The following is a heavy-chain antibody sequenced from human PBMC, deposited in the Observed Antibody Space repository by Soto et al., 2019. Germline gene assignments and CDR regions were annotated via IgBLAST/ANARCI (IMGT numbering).Heavy chain of an antibody. V-gene: IGHV4-34*01. CDR1: GGSFSGYY. J-gene: IGHJ6*03. D-gene: IGHD3-3*01. CDR3: ARPRGHVFRFFPMAV. Sequence: QVQLQQWGAGLLKPSETLSLTCAVYGGSFSGYYWSWIRQPPGKGLEWIGEINHSGSTNYNPSLKSQFTLSVDTSKTQFSWRLSSVTAAATAVYYCARPRGHVFRFFPMAVWGKGTTVTVSS. CDR2: INHSGST.